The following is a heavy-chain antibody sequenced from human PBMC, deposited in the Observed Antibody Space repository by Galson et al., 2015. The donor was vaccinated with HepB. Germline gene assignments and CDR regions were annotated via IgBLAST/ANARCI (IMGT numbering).Heavy chain of an antibody. V-gene: IGHV5-51*03. CDR3: TRGHNWFDP. CDR2: IYPGDSEI. CDR1: GYSFTNYW. Sequence: QSGAEVKKPGESLKISCKGFGYSFTNYWIGWVRQMPGKGLEWMGIIYPGDSEIRYSPSFQGQVTISADKSIRTAYLQRSSLKASDTAMYYCTRGHNWFDPWGQGTLVTVSS. J-gene: IGHJ5*02.